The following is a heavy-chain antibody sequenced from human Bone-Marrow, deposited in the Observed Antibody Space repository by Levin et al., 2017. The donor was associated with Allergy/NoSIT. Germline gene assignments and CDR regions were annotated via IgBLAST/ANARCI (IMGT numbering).Heavy chain of an antibody. CDR1: GFTFSSYG. CDR3: ARDSPITIFGVVIIFFRMDYDYGMDV. D-gene: IGHD3-3*01. J-gene: IGHJ6*02. V-gene: IGHV3-33*01. Sequence: GESLKISCAASGFTFSSYGMHWVRQAPGKGLEWVAVIWYDGSNKYYADSVKGRFTISRDNSKNTLYLQMNSLRAEDTAVYYCARDSPITIFGVVIIFFRMDYDYGMDVWGQGTTVTVSS. CDR2: IWYDGSNK.